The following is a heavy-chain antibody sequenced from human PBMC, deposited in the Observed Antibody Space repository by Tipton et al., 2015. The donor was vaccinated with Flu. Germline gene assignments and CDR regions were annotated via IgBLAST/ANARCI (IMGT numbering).Heavy chain of an antibody. D-gene: IGHD4-17*01. CDR3: ARDGGYGDEYFQH. CDR2: IYSGGST. Sequence: SLRLSCAASGFTVSSNYMSWVRQAPGKGLEWVSVIYSGGSTYYADSVKGRFTISRDNSKNTLYLQMNSLRAEDTAVYYCARDGGYGDEYFQHWGQGSLVTVSS. V-gene: IGHV3-66*01. J-gene: IGHJ1*01. CDR1: GFTVSSNY.